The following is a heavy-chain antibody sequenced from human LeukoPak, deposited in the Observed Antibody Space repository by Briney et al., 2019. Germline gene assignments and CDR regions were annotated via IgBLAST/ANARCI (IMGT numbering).Heavy chain of an antibody. CDR1: GGSFRGYY. CDR3: ARNYDL. J-gene: IGHJ4*02. CDR2: ISYSGTT. Sequence: SETLSLTCAVYGGSFRGYYWSWIRQPPGKALEWIGDISYSGTTNYNPSLKSRVTISVDKSMNQFSLKLTSVTAADTAVYYCARNYDLWGQGTLVTVSS. V-gene: IGHV4-34*01. D-gene: IGHD3-3*01.